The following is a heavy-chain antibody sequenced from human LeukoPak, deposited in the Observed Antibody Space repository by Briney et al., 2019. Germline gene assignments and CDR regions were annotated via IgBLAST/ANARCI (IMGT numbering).Heavy chain of an antibody. D-gene: IGHD6-25*01. Sequence: GGSLRLSCAASGFTVSSNYMRWVRQAPGKGLEWVSAISGSGDSTYYADSVKGRFTISRGNSKSTLYLQMNSLRAEDTAIYYCAKVSGGYYFDYWGQGTLVTVSS. J-gene: IGHJ4*02. CDR1: GFTVSSNY. CDR2: ISGSGDST. CDR3: AKVSGGYYFDY. V-gene: IGHV3-23*01.